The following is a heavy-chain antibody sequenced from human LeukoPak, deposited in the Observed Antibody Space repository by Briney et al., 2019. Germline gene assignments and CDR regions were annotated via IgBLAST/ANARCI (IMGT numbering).Heavy chain of an antibody. CDR2: IRVDGTNK. CDR1: GFSFRNYA. V-gene: IGHV3-30*02. CDR3: ARDHPDRSGYSVI. Sequence: PGGSLRLSCATSGFSFRNYAMHWVRQAPGKEPEWVALIRVDGTNKYYADSVKGRFTISRDQSKSTLYLQMNSLRADDTAVYYCARDHPDRSGYSVIWGQGTLVTVSS. D-gene: IGHD3-22*01. J-gene: IGHJ4*02.